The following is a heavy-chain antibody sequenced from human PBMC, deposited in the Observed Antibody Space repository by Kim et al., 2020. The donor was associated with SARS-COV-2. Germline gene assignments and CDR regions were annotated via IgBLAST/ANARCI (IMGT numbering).Heavy chain of an antibody. CDR2: IYYSGTT. CDR1: GGSISSYY. CDR3: ARRQYSLGWSNFDY. V-gene: IGHV4-59*08. Sequence: SETLSLTCTVSGGSISSYYWTWIRQTPGKGLEWIGYIYYSGTTNYNPSLKSRVAISVDTSKNQFSLKLISVTAADTAVYYCARRQYSLGWSNFDYWGQGTLVTVSS. D-gene: IGHD6-19*01. J-gene: IGHJ4*02.